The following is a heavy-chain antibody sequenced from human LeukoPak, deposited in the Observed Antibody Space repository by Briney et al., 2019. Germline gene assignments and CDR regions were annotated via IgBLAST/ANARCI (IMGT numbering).Heavy chain of an antibody. Sequence: AGGSLRLSCAASGFTFSSYATSWVRQAPGKGLEWVSAISGSGGSTYYADSVKGRFTISRDNSKNTLYVQMNSLRAEDTAVYYCAKGNSGYDSPLCWGQGTLVTVS. D-gene: IGHD5-12*01. CDR2: ISGSGGST. CDR3: AKGNSGYDSPLC. V-gene: IGHV3-23*01. J-gene: IGHJ4*02. CDR1: GFTFSSYA.